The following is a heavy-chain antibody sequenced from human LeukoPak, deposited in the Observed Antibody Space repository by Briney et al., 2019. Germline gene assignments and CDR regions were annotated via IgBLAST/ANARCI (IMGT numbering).Heavy chain of an antibody. CDR1: GFTFSSYA. CDR2: ISGSGGST. V-gene: IGHV3-23*01. Sequence: ESGGSLRLSCAASGFTFSSYAMSWVRQAPGKGLEWVSAISGSGGSTYYADSGKGRFTISGDNSKNTLYLQMNSLRAEDTAVYYCATRLVVVIANNWFDPWGQGTLVTVSS. J-gene: IGHJ5*02. CDR3: ATRLVVVIANNWFDP. D-gene: IGHD2-21*01.